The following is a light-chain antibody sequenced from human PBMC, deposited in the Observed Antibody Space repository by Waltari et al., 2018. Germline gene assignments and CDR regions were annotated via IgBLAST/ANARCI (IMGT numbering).Light chain of an antibody. CDR1: QSVFNY. V-gene: IGKV3-11*01. Sequence: EIVLTQSPATLSLSAGERATISCRASQSVFNYLAWYQQKPGQAPRLLIYDTSKRATGIPARFSGSGSGTDFTLTISNLEAEDFALYFCQQGSVLPLTFGGGTKVDIK. J-gene: IGKJ4*01. CDR2: DTS. CDR3: QQGSVLPLT.